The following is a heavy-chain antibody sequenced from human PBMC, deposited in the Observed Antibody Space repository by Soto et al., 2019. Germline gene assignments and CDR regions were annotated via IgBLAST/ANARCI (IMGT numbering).Heavy chain of an antibody. D-gene: IGHD2-15*01. CDR1: GFTFSDHY. CDR2: IRNKANSYAT. CDR3: ARVSLVACAAAPRGWFDP. J-gene: IGHJ5*02. Sequence: GGSLRLSCAASGFTFSDHYMDWVRQPPGQGLEWVGRIRNKANSYATEYAASVKGRFTISRDDSKNSLYLQMNSLRTEDTAVYYCARVSLVACAAAPRGWFDPWGQGTLVTVSS. V-gene: IGHV3-72*01.